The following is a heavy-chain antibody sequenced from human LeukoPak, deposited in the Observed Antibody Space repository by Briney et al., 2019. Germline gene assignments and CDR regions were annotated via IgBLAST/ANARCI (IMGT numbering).Heavy chain of an antibody. CDR1: GGSISSSIYY. J-gene: IGHJ6*03. CDR3: AREGYYYYYMDV. Sequence: PSETLSLTCTVSGGSISSSIYYWGWIRQPPGKGLEWIGSIYYSGSTYYNPSLKSRVTISVDTSKNQFSLKLGSVTAADTAVYYCAREGYYYYYMDVWGKGTTVSVSS. V-gene: IGHV4-39*07. CDR2: IYYSGST.